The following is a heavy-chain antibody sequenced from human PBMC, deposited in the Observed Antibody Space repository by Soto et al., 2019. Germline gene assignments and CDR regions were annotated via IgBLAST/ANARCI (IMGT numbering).Heavy chain of an antibody. V-gene: IGHV4-39*01. J-gene: IGHJ4*02. CDR2: IHYSVNT. CDR1: GGSVSSYY. Sequence: SATLSLTCTVSGGSVSSYYWGWIRQPPGRGLEWIGSIHYSVNTYYNPSLKSRVIISVDTSKSQFSLRLSSVTAADTAVHYCARLWYSSGWPVDYWGQGTLVTVS. CDR3: ARLWYSSGWPVDY. D-gene: IGHD6-19*01.